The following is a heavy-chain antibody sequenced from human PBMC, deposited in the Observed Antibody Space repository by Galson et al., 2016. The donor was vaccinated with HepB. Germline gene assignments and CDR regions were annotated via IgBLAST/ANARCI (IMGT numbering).Heavy chain of an antibody. CDR2: ISSSSSYI. V-gene: IGHV3-21*01. Sequence: SLRLSCAASGFTFSSYGMNWVRQAPGKGLEWVSSISSSSSYIYYANSVKGRFTISRDNAKNSLYLQMNSLRPEGTAVYYCARVGRTYCSGIKCYSGDFDYWGQGTLVTVSS. D-gene: IGHD2-15*01. J-gene: IGHJ4*02. CDR3: ARVGRTYCSGIKCYSGDFDY. CDR1: GFTFSSYG.